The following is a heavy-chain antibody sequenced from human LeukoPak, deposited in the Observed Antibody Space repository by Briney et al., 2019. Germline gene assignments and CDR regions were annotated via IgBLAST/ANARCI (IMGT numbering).Heavy chain of an antibody. J-gene: IGHJ4*02. Sequence: PSETLSLTCTVSGGSISSYYWSWIRQSPGKGLEWIAYIYNSETTYNPSLKSRVTISVDTSKSQFSLKLSSVTAADTAIYYCAGEVPRGFRFDYWGQGSLDTVSS. V-gene: IGHV4-59*08. CDR3: AGEVPRGFRFDY. CDR2: IYNSET. D-gene: IGHD5-12*01. CDR1: GGSISSYY.